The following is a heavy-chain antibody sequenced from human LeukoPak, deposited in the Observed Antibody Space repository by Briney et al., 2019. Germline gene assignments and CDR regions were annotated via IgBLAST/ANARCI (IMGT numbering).Heavy chain of an antibody. J-gene: IGHJ4*02. D-gene: IGHD3-22*01. V-gene: IGHV4-34*01. CDR1: GGSFSGYY. Sequence: SETLSLTCAVSGGSFSGYYRSWIRQPPGKGLEWIGEIYHSGNTNYDPSLKSRVTISVDTSKNQFSLNLSSVTAADTALYYCARKTYFYDTSGYYVLGNYFDYWGQGALVTVSS. CDR2: IYHSGNT. CDR3: ARKTYFYDTSGYYVLGNYFDY.